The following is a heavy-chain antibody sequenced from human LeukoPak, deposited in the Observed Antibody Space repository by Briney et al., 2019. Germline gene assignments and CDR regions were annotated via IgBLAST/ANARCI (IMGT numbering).Heavy chain of an antibody. CDR2: MRQDGSEK. V-gene: IGHV3-7*01. J-gene: IGHJ4*02. CDR3: ARDLGYSYEYYFDY. CDR1: ELTLSAYW. Sequence: GGSLRLSCTAAELTLSAYWMHWVRQAPGKGLEWVATMRQDGSEKYYVDFVKGRFTISRDNAKNSLYLQMNSLRAEDTAVYYCARDLGYSYEYYFDYWGQGTLVTVSS. D-gene: IGHD5-18*01.